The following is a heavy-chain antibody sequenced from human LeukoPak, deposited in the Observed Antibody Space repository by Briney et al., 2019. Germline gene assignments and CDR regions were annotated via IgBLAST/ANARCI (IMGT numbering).Heavy chain of an antibody. D-gene: IGHD2-2*01. J-gene: IGHJ4*02. CDR2: INPNSGGT. Sequence: ASVKVSCTASGYTFTGYYMHWVRQAPGQGLEWMGWINPNSGGTNYAQKFQGWVTMTRDTSISTAYMELSRLRSDDTAVYYCARGLRPYCSSTSCTNGDYFDYWGQGTLVTVSS. CDR3: ARGLRPYCSSTSCTNGDYFDY. CDR1: GYTFTGYY. V-gene: IGHV1-2*04.